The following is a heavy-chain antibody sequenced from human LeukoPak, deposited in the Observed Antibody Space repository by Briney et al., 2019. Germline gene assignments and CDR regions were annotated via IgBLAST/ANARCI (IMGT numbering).Heavy chain of an antibody. V-gene: IGHV4-59*12. CDR2: IYYSGST. Sequence: SETLSLTCTVSGGSISSYYWSWIRQPPGKGLEWIGYIYYSGSTNYNPSLKSRVTISVDTSKNQLSLKLSSVTAADTAVYYCARDSRRSRRFGERTYFDSWGQGSLVTVSS. D-gene: IGHD3-10*01. CDR1: GGSISSYY. J-gene: IGHJ4*02. CDR3: ARDSRRSRRFGERTYFDS.